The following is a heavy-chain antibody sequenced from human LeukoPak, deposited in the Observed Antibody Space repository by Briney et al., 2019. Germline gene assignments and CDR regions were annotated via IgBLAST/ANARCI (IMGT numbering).Heavy chain of an antibody. CDR2: IYSGGST. CDR3: ATGLYSGSYSGFDY. D-gene: IGHD1-26*01. Sequence: GGSLRLSCAASGFTVSSNYMSWVRQVPGKGLEWVSVIYSGGSTYYADSVKGRFTISRDNSKNTLYLQMNSLRAEDMAVYYCATGLYSGSYSGFDYWGQGTLVTVSS. V-gene: IGHV3-66*01. CDR1: GFTVSSNY. J-gene: IGHJ4*02.